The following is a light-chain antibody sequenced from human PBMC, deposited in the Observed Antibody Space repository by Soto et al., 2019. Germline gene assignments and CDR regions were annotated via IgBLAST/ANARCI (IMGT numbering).Light chain of an antibody. Sequence: QSVLTQPPSLSGAPGQRVTISCTGSSSNIGAGYDVHWYQHLPGTAPKLLIYDNSNRPSGVPDRFSGSKSGTSASLAITGLQAEDEADYYCQSYDSSLSGVLFGGGTKVTVL. CDR2: DNS. V-gene: IGLV1-40*01. CDR1: SSNIGAGYD. CDR3: QSYDSSLSGVL. J-gene: IGLJ2*01.